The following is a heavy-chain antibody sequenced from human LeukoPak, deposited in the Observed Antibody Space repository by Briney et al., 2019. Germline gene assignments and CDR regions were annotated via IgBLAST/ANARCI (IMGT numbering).Heavy chain of an antibody. CDR2: IIPIYGRA. J-gene: IGHJ3*02. CDR1: GGTFSNYDFTFTSYA. Sequence: SVKVSCKASGGTFSNYDFTFTSYAISWVRQAPGQGLEWMGGIIPIYGRADYPQKFQGRVTITADESTRTVTMQLSSLRSEDTAVYYCAGFFYDNSNDAFDIWGQGTLVTVSS. D-gene: IGHD3-22*01. CDR3: AGFFYDNSNDAFDI. V-gene: IGHV1-69*13.